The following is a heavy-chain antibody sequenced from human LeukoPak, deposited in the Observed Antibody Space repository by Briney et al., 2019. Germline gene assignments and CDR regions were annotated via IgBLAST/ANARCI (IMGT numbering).Heavy chain of an antibody. J-gene: IGHJ5*01. CDR2: TYYRSEWFI. CDR3: ARSSAGLDS. D-gene: IGHD3-16*01. Sequence: SQTLSLTCAISGDSVSSNSAVWNWIRQSPSRGLEWLGRTYYRSEWFIDYAPSVKSRISINPDTSKNQFSLQLDSVAPEDTAVYYYARSSAGLDSWGQGTLVTVSS. CDR1: GDSVSSNSAV. V-gene: IGHV6-1*01.